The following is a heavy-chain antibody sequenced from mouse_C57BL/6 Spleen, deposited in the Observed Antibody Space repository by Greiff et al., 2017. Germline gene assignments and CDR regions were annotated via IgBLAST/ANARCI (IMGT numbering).Heavy chain of an antibody. CDR1: GYTFTSYW. Sequence: QVQLQQPGAELVKPGASVKLSCKASGYTFTSYWMHWVKQRPGRGLGWIGRIDPNSGGTKYNEKFKSKATLTVDKPSSTAYMQLSSLTSEDSAVYYCARAHDYDEGYAMDYWGQGTSVTVSS. CDR2: IDPNSGGT. J-gene: IGHJ4*01. D-gene: IGHD2-4*01. V-gene: IGHV1-72*01. CDR3: ARAHDYDEGYAMDY.